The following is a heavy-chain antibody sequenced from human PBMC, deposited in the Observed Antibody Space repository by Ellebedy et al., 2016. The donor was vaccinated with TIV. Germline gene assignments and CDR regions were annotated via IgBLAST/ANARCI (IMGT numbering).Heavy chain of an antibody. V-gene: IGHV4-59*08. Sequence: SETLSLTCTVSGGSISNFYWSWVRQPPGKGLEWIGYVYYTGSTNYNPSLKSRVTISLDTSKNQFFLKLSSVTAADTAVYYCARVKRHYVDSPYYFDYWGQGTLVTVSS. CDR2: VYYTGST. CDR3: ARVKRHYVDSPYYFDY. D-gene: IGHD4-17*01. J-gene: IGHJ4*02. CDR1: GGSISNFY.